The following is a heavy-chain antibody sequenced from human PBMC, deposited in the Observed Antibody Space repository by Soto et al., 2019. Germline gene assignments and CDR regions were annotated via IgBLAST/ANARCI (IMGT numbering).Heavy chain of an antibody. D-gene: IGHD3-22*01. Sequence: GASVKVSCKASGYTFTNYAMHWVRQVPGQRLEWMGWINVDNGNTKYSQRFQGRVTFTRDTSASTAYMELSSLRAEDTAVYYCARDIIVSGGYYQYGMDVWGQGTTVTVSS. CDR1: GYTFTNYA. CDR2: INVDNGNT. V-gene: IGHV1-3*01. J-gene: IGHJ6*02. CDR3: ARDIIVSGGYYQYGMDV.